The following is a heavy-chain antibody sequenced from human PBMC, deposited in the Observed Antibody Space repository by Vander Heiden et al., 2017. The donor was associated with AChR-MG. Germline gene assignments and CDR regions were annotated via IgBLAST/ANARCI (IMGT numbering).Heavy chain of an antibody. D-gene: IGHD6-19*01. J-gene: IGHJ2*01. Sequence: EVQLVESGGGLVQPGGSLRLSCAGSGFTFSGYWLSWVRQAPGKGLEWVANIKQDASETYYVDSVKGRFTISRDNAKDSVFLQMNSLRAEDTAVYYCARDPNSSKMYWFFDLWGRGTLVSVSS. CDR1: GFTFSGYW. V-gene: IGHV3-7*01. CDR2: IKQDASET. CDR3: ARDPNSSKMYWFFDL.